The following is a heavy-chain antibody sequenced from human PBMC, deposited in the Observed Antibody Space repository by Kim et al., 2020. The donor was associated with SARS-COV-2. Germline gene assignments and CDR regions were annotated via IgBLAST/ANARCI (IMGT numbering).Heavy chain of an antibody. CDR3: ARHLSGGSSLDY. Sequence: SETLSLTCTVSGGSISSSSYYWGWIRQPPGKGLEWIGSIYYSGSTYYNPSLKSRVTISVDTSKNQFSLKLSSVTAADTAVYYCARHLSGGSSLDYWGQGTLVTVSS. CDR2: IYYSGST. V-gene: IGHV4-39*01. CDR1: GGSISSSSYY. J-gene: IGHJ4*02. D-gene: IGHD2-15*01.